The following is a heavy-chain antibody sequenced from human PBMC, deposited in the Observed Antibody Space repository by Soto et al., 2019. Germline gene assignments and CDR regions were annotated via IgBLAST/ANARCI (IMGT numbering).Heavy chain of an antibody. Sequence: GGSLRLSCAASGFTFSSYSMNWVRQAPGKGLEWVSYISSSSSTIYYADSVKGRFTISRDNAKNSMHLQMNSLRDEDTAVYSCARGLYYYHSPGYXGYSGQGTLVTVSS. D-gene: IGHD3-22*01. J-gene: IGHJ4*02. CDR2: ISSSSSTI. V-gene: IGHV3-48*02. CDR3: ARGLYYYHSPGYXGY. CDR1: GFTFSSYS.